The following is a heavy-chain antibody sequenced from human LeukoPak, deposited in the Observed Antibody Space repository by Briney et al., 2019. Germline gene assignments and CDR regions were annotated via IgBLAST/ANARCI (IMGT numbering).Heavy chain of an antibody. V-gene: IGHV1-8*01. CDR3: ARGLPGPVGADDAFDI. CDR2: MNPNSGNT. Sequence: GASVKVSCKASGYTFTSYDINWVRQATGQGLEWMGWMNPNSGNTGYAQKFQGRVTMTRNTSISTAYMELSSLRSEDTAVYYCARGLPGPVGADDAFDIWGQGTMVTVSS. J-gene: IGHJ3*02. D-gene: IGHD1-26*01. CDR1: GYTFTSYD.